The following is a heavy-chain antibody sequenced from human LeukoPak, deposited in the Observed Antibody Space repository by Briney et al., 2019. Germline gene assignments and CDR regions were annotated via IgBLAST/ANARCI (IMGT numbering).Heavy chain of an antibody. J-gene: IGHJ4*02. CDR2: INPSGGST. Sequence: ASVKVSCKASGYTFTSYYMHWVRQAPGQGLEWMGIINPSGGSTSYAQKFQGRVTMTRDTSTSTVYMELSSLRSEDTAVYYCARTHLAFYDSSGYYDYWGQGTLVTVSS. CDR3: ARTHLAFYDSSGYYDY. V-gene: IGHV1-46*01. D-gene: IGHD3-22*01. CDR1: GYTFTSYY.